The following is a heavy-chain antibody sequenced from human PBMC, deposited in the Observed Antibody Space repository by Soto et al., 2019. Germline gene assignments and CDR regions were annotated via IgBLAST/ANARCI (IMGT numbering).Heavy chain of an antibody. CDR3: ARDEYSSSWYNAFDI. CDR1: GYTFTSYA. J-gene: IGHJ3*02. CDR2: INAGNGNT. V-gene: IGHV1-3*01. D-gene: IGHD6-13*01. Sequence: GASLKVSCKASGYTFTSYAMHWVRQAPGQRLEWMGWINAGNGNTKYSQKFQGRVTITRDTSASTAYMELSSLRSEDTAVYYCARDEYSSSWYNAFDIWGQGTMVTVSS.